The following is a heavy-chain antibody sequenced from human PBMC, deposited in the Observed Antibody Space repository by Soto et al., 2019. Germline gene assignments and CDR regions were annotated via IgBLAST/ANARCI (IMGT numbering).Heavy chain of an antibody. CDR2: INHSGST. Sequence: SETLSLTCAVYGGSFSGYYWSWIRQPPGKGLEWIGEINHSGSTNYNPSLKSRVTISVDTSKNQFSLKLSSVTAADTAVYYCARVLGYCSGGSCYLNYYYYYYMDVWGKGTTVTVS. V-gene: IGHV4-34*01. CDR1: GGSFSGYY. D-gene: IGHD2-15*01. J-gene: IGHJ6*03. CDR3: ARVLGYCSGGSCYLNYYYYYYMDV.